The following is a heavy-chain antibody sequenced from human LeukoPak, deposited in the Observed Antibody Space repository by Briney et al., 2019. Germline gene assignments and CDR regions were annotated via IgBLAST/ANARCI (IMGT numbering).Heavy chain of an antibody. J-gene: IGHJ4*02. D-gene: IGHD1-26*01. CDR1: GGTFSSYA. V-gene: IGHV1-69*05. Sequence: SVKVSCKASGGTFSSYAISWVRQAPGQGLEWMGGIIPIFGTANYAQKFQGRVTITTDESTSTAYIELSSLRSEDTAVYHCARAAQWELQTFDYWGQGTLVTVSS. CDR3: ARAAQWELQTFDY. CDR2: IIPIFGTA.